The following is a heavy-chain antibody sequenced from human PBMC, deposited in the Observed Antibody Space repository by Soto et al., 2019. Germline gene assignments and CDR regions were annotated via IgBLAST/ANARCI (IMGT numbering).Heavy chain of an antibody. V-gene: IGHV3-74*01. CDR3: ARESGDWPLNWFDP. J-gene: IGHJ5*02. CDR1: GFNFTNHW. Sequence: PGGSLRLSCAASGFNFTNHWMHWVRQAPGKGLVWVSRITSDGKSKAYAESVKGRFAISRDNAKNTVYLQMNGLTVEDTAVYHCARESGDWPLNWFDPWGQGTLVTVSS. CDR2: ITSDGKSK. D-gene: IGHD2-21*02.